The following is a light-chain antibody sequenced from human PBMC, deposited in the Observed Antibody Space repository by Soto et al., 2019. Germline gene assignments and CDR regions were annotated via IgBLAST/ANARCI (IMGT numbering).Light chain of an antibody. Sequence: QSALTQPASVSGSPGQSITISCTGTSSDVGGYNYVSWYQQHPGKAPKLMIYDVSNRPSGVSNRFSGSKSGNTASLTISGLQAEDEADYYCSSHTSSSTHVVFGEGTKVTVL. J-gene: IGLJ2*01. CDR2: DVS. CDR3: SSHTSSSTHVV. CDR1: SSDVGGYNY. V-gene: IGLV2-14*01.